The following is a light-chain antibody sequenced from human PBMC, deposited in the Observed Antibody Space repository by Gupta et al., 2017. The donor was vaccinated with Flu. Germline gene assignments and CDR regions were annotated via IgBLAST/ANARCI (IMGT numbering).Light chain of an antibody. J-gene: IGKJ4*02. Sequence: EIALTQSPGTLSLSLGERATPSPRASQNCNDNFLAWYQQKPGKAPRLLIFVASSRAAGIPDRFSGSGSGTDFTLTISRLEPEDFAVYYCLQYGSSPSTFGGGTKVERK. V-gene: IGKV3-20*01. CDR1: QNCNDNF. CDR2: VAS. CDR3: LQYGSSPST.